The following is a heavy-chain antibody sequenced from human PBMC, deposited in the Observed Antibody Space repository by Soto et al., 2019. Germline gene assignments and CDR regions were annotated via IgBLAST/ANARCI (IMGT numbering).Heavy chain of an antibody. J-gene: IGHJ6*03. Sequence: GASVKVSCKASGYTFTSDGISWVRQAPGQGLEWMGWISAYNGNTNYAQKFQGWVTMTRDTSISTAYMELGRLRSDDTAVYYCARGRRGYSGYDHYYYYMYVWGKGTTVTVSS. CDR2: ISAYNGNT. CDR3: ARGRRGYSGYDHYYYYMYV. CDR1: GYTFTSDG. D-gene: IGHD5-12*01. V-gene: IGHV1-18*01.